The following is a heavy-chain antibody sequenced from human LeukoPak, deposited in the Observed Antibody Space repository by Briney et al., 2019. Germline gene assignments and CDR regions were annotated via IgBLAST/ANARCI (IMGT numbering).Heavy chain of an antibody. CDR1: GYDFLDNH. CDR2: VKPYGGDP. Sequence: ASVRVSCKASGYDFLDNHLHWVRRAPGQGLEWMGWVKPYGGDPHVAQKFQGRVTMTRDTSITTAYMELSRLTSGDTAVYFCARGTFVDWNPAGDRFDSWGQGTPVTVSS. CDR3: ARGTFVDWNPAGDRFDS. J-gene: IGHJ4*02. D-gene: IGHD1-1*01. V-gene: IGHV1-2*02.